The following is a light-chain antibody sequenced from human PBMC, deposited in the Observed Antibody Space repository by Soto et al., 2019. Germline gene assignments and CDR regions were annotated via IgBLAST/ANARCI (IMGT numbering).Light chain of an antibody. CDR1: SSDVGGYNY. CDR2: EVS. V-gene: IGLV2-14*01. CDR3: AAHASGSPLV. Sequence: QSALTQPASVSGSPGQSITISCTGTSSDVGGYNYVSWYQQHPGKAPKLMIYEVSNRPSGVSNRFSGSKSGNTASLPISGRQGEEVGDCYCAAHASGSPLVFAGGTRLTFL. J-gene: IGLJ2*01.